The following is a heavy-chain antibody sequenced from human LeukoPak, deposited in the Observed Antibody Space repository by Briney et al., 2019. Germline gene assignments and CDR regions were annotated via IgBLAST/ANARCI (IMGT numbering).Heavy chain of an antibody. D-gene: IGHD3-10*01. CDR2: INHSGST. V-gene: IGHV4-34*01. CDR1: GGSFSGYY. CDR3: ARHGFLVDSSYAFDI. Sequence: SETLSLTCAVYGGSFSGYYWSWIRQPPGKGLEWIGEINHSGSTNYNPSLKSRVTISVDTSKNQFSLKLSSVTAADTAVYYCARHGFLVDSSYAFDIWGQGTMVTVSS. J-gene: IGHJ3*02.